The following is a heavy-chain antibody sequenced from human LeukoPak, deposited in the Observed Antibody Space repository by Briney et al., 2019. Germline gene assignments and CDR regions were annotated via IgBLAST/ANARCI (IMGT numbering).Heavy chain of an antibody. V-gene: IGHV4-34*01. CDR1: GGSFSGYY. CDR3: AGARFARFDY. J-gene: IGHJ4*02. Sequence: SEXLSLTCAVYGGSFSGYYWSWIRQPPGKGVEWIGEINHSGSTNYNTSLTSRVTISVDTSKNQFSLKLSSVTAADTAVYYCAGARFARFDYWGQGTLVTVSS. CDR2: INHSGST. D-gene: IGHD3-16*01.